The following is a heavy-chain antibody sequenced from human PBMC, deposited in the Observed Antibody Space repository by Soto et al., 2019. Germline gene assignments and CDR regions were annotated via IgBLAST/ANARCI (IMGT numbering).Heavy chain of an antibody. CDR1: GFTFSTYA. Sequence: GGSLRLSCAASGFTFSTYAMSWVRQAPGKGLEWVSTIVSSGAGTYYPDSMKGRFTISRDNSKNTLYLQMNSLRAEDTAVYYCAREVGHGWFDPWGQGTLVTVSS. V-gene: IGHV3-23*01. CDR3: AREVGHGWFDP. J-gene: IGHJ5*02. CDR2: IVSSGAGT.